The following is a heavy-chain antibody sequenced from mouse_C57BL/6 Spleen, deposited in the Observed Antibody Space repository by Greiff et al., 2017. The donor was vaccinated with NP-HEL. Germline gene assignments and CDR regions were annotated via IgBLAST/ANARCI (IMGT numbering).Heavy chain of an antibody. V-gene: IGHV5-4*01. CDR1: GFTFSSYA. CDR3: ARESGTTVYFDY. Sequence: EVQVVESGGGLVKPGGSLKLSCAASGFTFSSYAMSWVRQTPEKRLEWVATISDGGSYTYYPDNVKGRFPISRDNAKNNLYLQMSHLKSEDTAMYYCARESGTTVYFDYWGQGTTLTVSS. J-gene: IGHJ2*01. D-gene: IGHD1-1*01. CDR2: ISDGGSYT.